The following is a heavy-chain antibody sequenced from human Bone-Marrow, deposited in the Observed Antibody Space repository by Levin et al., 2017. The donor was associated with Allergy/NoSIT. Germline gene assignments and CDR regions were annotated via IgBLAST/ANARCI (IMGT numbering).Heavy chain of an antibody. CDR1: GSSITNDFF. Sequence: SQTLSLTCAVSGSSITNDFFWGWVRQPPGKGLEWIGSIYHSGASFYSSSLESRVTVSLDTSKNQFSLTMTSVSGADTAIYYCARARVVAAAPHFFDLWGQGTLATVSS. CDR3: ARARVVAAAPHFFDL. V-gene: IGHV4-38-2*01. CDR2: IYHSGAS. D-gene: IGHD2-15*01. J-gene: IGHJ4*02.